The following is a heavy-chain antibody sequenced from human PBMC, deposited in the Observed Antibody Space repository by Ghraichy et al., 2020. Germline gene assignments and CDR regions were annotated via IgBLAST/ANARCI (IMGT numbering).Heavy chain of an antibody. V-gene: IGHV2-5*01. CDR1: GFSLSTSGVG. CDR3: AHRRDEYSSSNPFDY. CDR2: IYWNDDK. Sequence: SGPTLVKPTQTLTLTCTFSGFSLSTSGVGVGWIRQPPGKALEWLALIYWNDDKRYSPSLKSRLTITKDTSKNQVVLTMTNMDPVDTATYYCAHRRDEYSSSNPFDYWGQGTLVTVSS. J-gene: IGHJ4*02. D-gene: IGHD6-6*01.